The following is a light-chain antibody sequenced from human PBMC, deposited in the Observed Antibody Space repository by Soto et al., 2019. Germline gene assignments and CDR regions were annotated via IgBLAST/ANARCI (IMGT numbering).Light chain of an antibody. J-gene: IGLJ3*02. Sequence: QSVLTQPPSASGSPGQSVAISCTGTSSDVGGYNYVSWYQQHPDKVPKLIIYEVSNRPSGVSYRFSGSKSGNTASLTISGLQAEDEADYYCSSFTAISTQVFGGGTKLTVL. CDR3: SSFTAISTQV. V-gene: IGLV2-14*01. CDR2: EVS. CDR1: SSDVGGYNY.